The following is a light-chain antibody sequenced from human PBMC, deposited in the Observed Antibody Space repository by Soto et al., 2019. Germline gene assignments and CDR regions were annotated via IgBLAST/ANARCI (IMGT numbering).Light chain of an antibody. J-gene: IGKJ2*01. V-gene: IGKV4-1*01. CDR1: QTVLYNSNNMNY. CDR3: QQYYSIPYT. CDR2: WAS. Sequence: DIVMTQSPDFLAVSLGERATINCKSSQTVLYNSNNMNYLAWYQQRPGQPPKLLIYWASIRESGVPDRFSGSGSGTDFTLTISSLQAEDVAVYYCQQYYSIPYTFGQGTNLEIK.